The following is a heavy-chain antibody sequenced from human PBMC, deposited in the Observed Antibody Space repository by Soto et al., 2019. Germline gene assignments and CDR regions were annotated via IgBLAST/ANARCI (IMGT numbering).Heavy chain of an antibody. CDR3: ARIAYYGSGSYSWFDP. CDR2: IDWDDDK. CDR1: GFSLSTSGMC. Sequence: SGPTLVNPTQTLTLTCTFSGFSLSTSGMCVSWIRQPPGKALEWLALIDWDDDKYYSPSLKTRLTISKDTSKNQVVLTMTNMDPVDTATYYCARIAYYGSGSYSWFDPWGQGTLVTVSP. V-gene: IGHV2-70*01. J-gene: IGHJ5*02. D-gene: IGHD3-10*01.